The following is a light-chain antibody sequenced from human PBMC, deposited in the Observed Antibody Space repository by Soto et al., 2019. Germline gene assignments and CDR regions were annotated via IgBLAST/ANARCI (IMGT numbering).Light chain of an antibody. J-gene: IGKJ1*01. Sequence: DIQMTQSPSSLSASVVDRVTITCRASQSIRGYLNWYQQKPGIAPKLLIYSTSTLHGGVPSRFSGSGSGTDFSLTISSLQPEDFATYYCQQSYSSPRTFGQGTKVDIK. CDR2: STS. V-gene: IGKV1-39*01. CDR1: QSIRGY. CDR3: QQSYSSPRT.